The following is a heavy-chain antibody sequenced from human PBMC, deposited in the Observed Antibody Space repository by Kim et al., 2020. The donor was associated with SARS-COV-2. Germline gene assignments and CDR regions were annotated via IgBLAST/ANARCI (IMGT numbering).Heavy chain of an antibody. CDR2: ISGSGGST. CDR1: GFTFSSYA. J-gene: IGHJ6*02. V-gene: IGHV3-23*01. Sequence: GGSLRLSCAASGFTFSSYAMSWVRQAPGKGLEWVSAISGSGGSTYYADSVKGRFTISRDNSKNTLYLQMNSLRAEDTAVYYCAKVGYGDYVVADYYYYYGMDVWGQGTTVTVSS. CDR3: AKVGYGDYVVADYYYYYGMDV. D-gene: IGHD4-17*01.